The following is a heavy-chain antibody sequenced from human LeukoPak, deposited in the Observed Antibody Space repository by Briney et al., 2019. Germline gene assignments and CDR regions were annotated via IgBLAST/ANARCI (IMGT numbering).Heavy chain of an antibody. J-gene: IGHJ2*01. CDR2: ITSDSTTI. CDR1: GFTFSIYS. CDR3: AGDVLGNSFDYWYFDL. D-gene: IGHD4-23*01. V-gene: IGHV3-48*01. Sequence: PGGSLRLSCAASGFTFSIYSMNWVRQAPGKGLEWVSYITSDSTTIHYADSVKGRFTISRDNAQNSLFLQMNSLRAEDTAVYYCAGDVLGNSFDYWYFDLWGRGTLVTVSS.